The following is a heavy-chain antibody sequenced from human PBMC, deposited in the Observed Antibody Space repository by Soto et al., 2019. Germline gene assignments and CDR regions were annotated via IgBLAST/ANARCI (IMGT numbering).Heavy chain of an antibody. V-gene: IGHV3-15*01. CDR2: IKSKTDGGTT. CDR1: GFTFSNAW. J-gene: IGHJ6*02. D-gene: IGHD3-10*01. CDR3: TTAGAPFLYYYYGMDV. Sequence: GGSLRLSCAASGFTFSNAWMSWVRQAPGKGLEWVGRIKSKTDGGTTDYAAPVKGRFTISRDDSKNTLYLQMNSLKTEDTAVYYCTTAGAPFLYYYYGMDVWGQGTTVTVSS.